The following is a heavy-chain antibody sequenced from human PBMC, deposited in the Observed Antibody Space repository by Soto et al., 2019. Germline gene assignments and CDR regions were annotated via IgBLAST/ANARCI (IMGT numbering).Heavy chain of an antibody. CDR1: GGSITSYY. D-gene: IGHD1-26*01. Sequence: PSETLSLTCAVSGGSITSYYWSWIRQPPGKGLEWIGFIYYSGSMSYNPSLESRVTMSVDTSKNQFSLKLTSVTAADTAMYYCAAGGVRMDVWGQGTTVTVSS. CDR2: IYYSGSM. V-gene: IGHV4-59*01. CDR3: AAGGVRMDV. J-gene: IGHJ6*02.